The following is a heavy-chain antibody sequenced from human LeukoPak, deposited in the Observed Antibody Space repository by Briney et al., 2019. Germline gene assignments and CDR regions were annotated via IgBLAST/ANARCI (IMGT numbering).Heavy chain of an antibody. CDR3: AREHGLYYFDF. D-gene: IGHD1/OR15-1a*01. CDR1: GFTFDDYA. J-gene: IGHJ4*02. V-gene: IGHV3-9*01. Sequence: GGSLRLSCAASGFTFDDYAMHWVRQAPGKGLEWVSGISWNSGSIGYADSVKGRFTISRDNSKNTLYMQMNSLRAEDTAVYYCAREHGLYYFDFWGQGTLVTVSS. CDR2: ISWNSGSI.